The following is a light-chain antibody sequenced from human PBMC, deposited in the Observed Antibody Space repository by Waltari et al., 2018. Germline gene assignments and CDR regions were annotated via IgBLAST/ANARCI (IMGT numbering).Light chain of an antibody. J-gene: IGKJ5*01. V-gene: IGKV3-20*01. Sequence: EIVLTQSPDTLSLSPGERATLSCRASQSVGSNYLVWYQQKPGQAPRLLIYGASSRATGIPDRFSGRGSGTDFTLTISRLEPEDFAVYYCQQYGTSSSFGQGTRLEIK. CDR3: QQYGTSSS. CDR1: QSVGSNY. CDR2: GAS.